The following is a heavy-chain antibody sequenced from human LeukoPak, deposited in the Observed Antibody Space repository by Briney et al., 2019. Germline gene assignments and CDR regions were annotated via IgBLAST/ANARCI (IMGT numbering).Heavy chain of an antibody. CDR1: GYTFNNYW. CDR3: VRQGLQSGTYPAY. Sequence: KDGEPLKISCKASGYTFNNYWIGWVRQMPGRGLEWMGMLYPDGSATTYHPSFEGRVTISADKSVTTAYLEWNSLKASDTALYYCVRQGLQSGTYPAYWGPGTLVTVSS. V-gene: IGHV5-51*01. CDR2: LYPDGSAT. D-gene: IGHD1-26*01. J-gene: IGHJ4*02.